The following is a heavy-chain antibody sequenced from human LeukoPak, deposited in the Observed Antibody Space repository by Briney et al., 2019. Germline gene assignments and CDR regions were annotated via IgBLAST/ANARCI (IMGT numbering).Heavy chain of an antibody. CDR1: SGSISGSRYY. CDR3: ARHAVGPKDNWLDP. D-gene: IGHD1-26*01. CDR2: IFYTGNA. J-gene: IGHJ5*02. V-gene: IGHV4-39*01. Sequence: SETLSLTCTVSSGSISGSRYYWAWIRQPPGKGLEWIGNIFYTGNAYYNPSLKSRVTISVDTSKNQFSLRLTSVSAADTAVFYCARHAVGPKDNWLDPWGQGTLVTVSS.